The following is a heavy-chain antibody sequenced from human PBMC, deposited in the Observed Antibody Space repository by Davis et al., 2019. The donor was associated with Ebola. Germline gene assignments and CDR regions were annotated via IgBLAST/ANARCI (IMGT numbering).Heavy chain of an antibody. D-gene: IGHD2-2*01. CDR1: GYTFTSYD. Sequence: ASVKVSCKASGYTFTSYDINWVRQATGQGLEWMGWMNPNSGNTGYAQKFQGRVTMTRNTSISTAYMELSSLRSEDTAVYYCARGKGPYCSSTSCYYDAFDIWGQGTMVTVSS. J-gene: IGHJ3*02. CDR3: ARGKGPYCSSTSCYYDAFDI. V-gene: IGHV1-8*01. CDR2: MNPNSGNT.